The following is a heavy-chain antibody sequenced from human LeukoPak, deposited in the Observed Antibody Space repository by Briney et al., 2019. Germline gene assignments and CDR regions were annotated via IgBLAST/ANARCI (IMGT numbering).Heavy chain of an antibody. CDR1: GYTFTSYG. J-gene: IGHJ4*02. CDR2: ISAYNGNT. V-gene: IGHV1-18*01. D-gene: IGHD3-22*01. Sequence: ASVKVSCKASGYTFTSYGISWVRQAPGQGLEWMGWISAYNGNTNYAQKLQGRVTMTTDTSTSTAYMELRSLRSDDTAVYYCARVLINYYYDSSGYYDYWGQGTLVTVSS. CDR3: ARVLINYYYDSSGYYDY.